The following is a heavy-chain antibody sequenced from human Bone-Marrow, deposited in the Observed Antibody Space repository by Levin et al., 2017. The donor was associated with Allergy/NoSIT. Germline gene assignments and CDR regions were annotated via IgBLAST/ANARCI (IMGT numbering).Heavy chain of an antibody. V-gene: IGHV3-33*01. CDR2: ISYDGGHK. CDR1: GFTFSAFG. J-gene: IGHJ4*02. D-gene: IGHD1-26*01. CDR3: TRDRGEWGQYYFDY. Sequence: GGSLRLSCAASGFTFSAFGMHWVRQAPGRGLEWVAVISYDGGHKFYADSVKGRFTISRDNSKNTHYLQMNSLRAEDTAVYYCTRDRGEWGQYYFDYWGQGILVTVSS.